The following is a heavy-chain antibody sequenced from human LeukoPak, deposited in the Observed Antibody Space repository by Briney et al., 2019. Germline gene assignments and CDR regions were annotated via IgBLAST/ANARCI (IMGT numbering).Heavy chain of an antibody. CDR1: GGSFSGYY. Sequence: SETLSLTCAVYGGSFSGYYWSWIRQPPGKGLEWIGGIYYSGSTYYNPSLTSRVTISVDTSQNQFSLKLSSVTAADTAVYYCAGLENKQLWLSPIDYWGQGILVTVSS. J-gene: IGHJ4*02. CDR3: AGLENKQLWLSPIDY. CDR2: IYYSGST. V-gene: IGHV4-34*01. D-gene: IGHD5-18*01.